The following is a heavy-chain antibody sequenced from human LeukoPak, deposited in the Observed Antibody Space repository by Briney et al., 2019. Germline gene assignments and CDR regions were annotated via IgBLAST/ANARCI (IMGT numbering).Heavy chain of an antibody. CDR1: KFTFSNYG. Sequence: PGGSLRLSCTASKFTFSNYGMQWVRQAPGKGLEWVAVISSDGRTKYYGDSVKGRITLSRDNSRNTLDLQMNSLGPEDTAVYYCAKEYDSGGYGAYFDHWGREPWSPSPQ. D-gene: IGHD3-10*01. CDR2: ISSDGRTK. J-gene: IGHJ4*02. CDR3: AKEYDSGGYGAYFDH. V-gene: IGHV3-30*18.